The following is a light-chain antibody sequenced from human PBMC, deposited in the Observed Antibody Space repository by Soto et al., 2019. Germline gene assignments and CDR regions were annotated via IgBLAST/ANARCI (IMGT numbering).Light chain of an antibody. V-gene: IGKV1-39*01. CDR1: QSISSY. J-gene: IGKJ2*01. Sequence: DIQMTQSPSSLSASVGDRVIITCRASQSISSYLNWYQQKPGKAPKLLIYAASSLQSGVPSRFSGSGSGTDFTLTISSLQPEDFATYYCQQSYSTPLDTFGQGTKLEIK. CDR2: AAS. CDR3: QQSYSTPLDT.